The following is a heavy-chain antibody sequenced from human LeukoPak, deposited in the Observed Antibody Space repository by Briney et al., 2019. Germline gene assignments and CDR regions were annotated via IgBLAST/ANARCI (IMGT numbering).Heavy chain of an antibody. Sequence: GGSLRLSCAASGFTFSSYSMNWVRQAPGKGLEWVSSISSSGSYISYADSVKGRFAISRDNAKNSLYLQMNSLRAEGTAVYYGARDIGEWFGERWAFDDYWGQGTLVTVSS. J-gene: IGHJ4*02. V-gene: IGHV3-21*01. CDR1: GFTFSSYS. CDR2: ISSSGSYI. D-gene: IGHD3-10*01. CDR3: ARDIGEWFGERWAFDDY.